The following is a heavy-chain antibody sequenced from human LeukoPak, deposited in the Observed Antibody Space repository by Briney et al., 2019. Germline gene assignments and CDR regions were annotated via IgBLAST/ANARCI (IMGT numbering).Heavy chain of an antibody. D-gene: IGHD3-22*01. J-gene: IGHJ4*02. CDR2: INHSGST. V-gene: IGHV4-34*01. Sequence: SETLSLTCAVYGGSFSGYYWSWIRQPPGKGLEWIGEINHSGSTNYNPSLKSRVTISVDTSKNQFSLKLSSVTAADTAVYYCARNDSSGYFDYWGQGTLVTVSS. CDR3: ARNDSSGYFDY. CDR1: GGSFSGYY.